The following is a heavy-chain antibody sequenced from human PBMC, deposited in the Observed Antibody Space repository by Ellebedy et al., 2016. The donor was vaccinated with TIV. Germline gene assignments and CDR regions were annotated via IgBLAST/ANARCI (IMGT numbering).Heavy chain of an antibody. D-gene: IGHD3-10*01. V-gene: IGHV3-23*01. CDR3: AKVLVVRGGSTYYYMDV. Sequence: GESLKISCAASGFTFNNYGMSWVRQAPGEGLEWVSGINSGGDGTYYADSVKGRFTISRDNSKNTLYLQLNSLRAEDSAIYYCAKVLVVRGGSTYYYMDVWGKGTTVTVSS. CDR2: INSGGDGT. J-gene: IGHJ6*03. CDR1: GFTFNNYG.